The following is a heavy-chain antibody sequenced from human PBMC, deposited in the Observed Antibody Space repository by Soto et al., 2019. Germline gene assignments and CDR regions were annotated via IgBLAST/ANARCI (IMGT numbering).Heavy chain of an antibody. V-gene: IGHV6-1*01. CDR2: TYYRSKWYN. CDR3: ARLTTVTPYYYYYGTDV. D-gene: IGHD4-4*01. J-gene: IGHJ6*02. CDR1: GDSVSSNSAA. Sequence: LSLTCAISGDSVSSNSAAWNWIRQSPSRGLEWLGRTYYRSKWYNDYAVSVKSRITINPDTSKNQFSLQLNSVTPEDTAVYYCARLTTVTPYYYYYGTDVWGQGTTVTVSS.